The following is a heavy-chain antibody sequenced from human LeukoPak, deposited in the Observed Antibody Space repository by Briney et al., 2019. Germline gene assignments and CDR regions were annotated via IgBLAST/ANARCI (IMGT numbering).Heavy chain of an antibody. Sequence: GGSLRLSCAASGFSFSSYSINWVRQAPGKGLEWVSYISGDGNAKHYTDSVKGRFTISRDNAKNALYLQMNSLRAEDTAVYFCARDYVYAFDYWGQGTLVTVSA. D-gene: IGHD2/OR15-2a*01. V-gene: IGHV3-48*01. CDR2: ISGDGNAK. CDR3: ARDYVYAFDY. CDR1: GFSFSSYS. J-gene: IGHJ4*02.